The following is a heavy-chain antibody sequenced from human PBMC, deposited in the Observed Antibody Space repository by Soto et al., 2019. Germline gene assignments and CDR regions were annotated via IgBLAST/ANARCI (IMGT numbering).Heavy chain of an antibody. V-gene: IGHV3-33*01. CDR2: IWYDGSNK. CDR3: ARGAPRYSRPYYYYMDV. CDR1: GFTFSSYG. D-gene: IGHD4-4*01. J-gene: IGHJ6*03. Sequence: GGSLRLSCAASGFTFSSYGMHWVRQAPGKGLEWVAVIWYDGSNKYYADSVKGRFTISRDNSKNTLYLQMNSLRAEDTAVYYCARGAPRYSRPYYYYMDVWGKGTTVTFSS.